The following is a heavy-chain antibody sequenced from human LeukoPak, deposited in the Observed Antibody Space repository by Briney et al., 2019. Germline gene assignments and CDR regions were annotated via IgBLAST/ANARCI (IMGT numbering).Heavy chain of an antibody. CDR1: GGSISSSSYY. Sequence: PSETLSLTCTVSGGSISSSSYYWGWIRQPPGKGLEWIGSIYYSGSTYYNPSLKSRVTISVDTSKNQFSLKLSSVTAADTAVYYCARALIAAAGNRRDWFDPWGQGTLVTVSS. CDR2: IYYSGST. CDR3: ARALIAAAGNRRDWFDP. J-gene: IGHJ5*02. V-gene: IGHV4-39*07. D-gene: IGHD6-13*01.